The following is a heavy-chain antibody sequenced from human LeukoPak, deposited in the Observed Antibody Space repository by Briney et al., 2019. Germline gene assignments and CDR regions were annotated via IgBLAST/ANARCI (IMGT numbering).Heavy chain of an antibody. CDR3: ARNVWNNYYYMDD. CDR1: GGSISSYY. CDR2: IYYSGST. Sequence: SETLSLTCTVSGGSISSYYWSWIRQPPGKGLEWIGCIYYSGSTNYNPSLKSRVTISVDTSKNQFSLKLSSVTAADTAVYYCARNVWNNYYYMDDWGKGTTVTVSS. V-gene: IGHV4-59*01. J-gene: IGHJ6*03. D-gene: IGHD1/OR15-1a*01.